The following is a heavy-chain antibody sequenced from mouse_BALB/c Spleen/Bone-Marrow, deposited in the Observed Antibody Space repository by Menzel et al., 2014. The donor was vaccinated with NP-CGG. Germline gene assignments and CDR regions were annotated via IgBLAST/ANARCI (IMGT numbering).Heavy chain of an antibody. J-gene: IGHJ4*01. CDR3: ARNYRYPRPYAMDY. D-gene: IGHD2-14*01. CDR2: IDPSNSET. CDR1: GYTFTSYW. V-gene: IGHV1S127*01. Sequence: QVQLQQSGPELARPGASVKMSCKASGYTFTSYWMHWVKQRPGQGLEWIGMIDPSNSETRLNQKFKDKATLNVDKSSNTAYMQLSSLTSEDSAVYYCARNYRYPRPYAMDYWGQGTSVTVSS.